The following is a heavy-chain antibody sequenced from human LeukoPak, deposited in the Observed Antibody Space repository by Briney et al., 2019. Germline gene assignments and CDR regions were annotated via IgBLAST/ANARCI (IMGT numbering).Heavy chain of an antibody. CDR1: GFTFSTYA. CDR3: AKGPYSSSSRYYFDY. J-gene: IGHJ4*02. CDR2: ISDSGGRT. V-gene: IGHV3-23*01. D-gene: IGHD6-6*01. Sequence: PGGSLRLSCAASGFTFSTYAVNWVRQAPGKGLEWVSSISDSGGRTYYADSVKGRFTISRDNSKNTLYLQMNSLRAEDTAVYYCAKGPYSSSSRYYFDYWGQGTLVTVSS.